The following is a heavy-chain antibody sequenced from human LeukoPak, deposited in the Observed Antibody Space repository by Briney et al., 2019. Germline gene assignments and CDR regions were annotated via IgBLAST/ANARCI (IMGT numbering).Heavy chain of an antibody. Sequence: PSETLSLTCTVSGASVSSGSWSWIRQPPGKGLELIGYMYYRDGSTYNPSLKSRVTISIDTSKNQFSLKLSSVTAADTAVYYCARVHSSGWSRIFDSWGQGTLVTVSS. J-gene: IGHJ4*02. CDR1: GASVSSGS. V-gene: IGHV4-59*02. CDR3: ARVHSSGWSRIFDS. D-gene: IGHD6-19*01. CDR2: MYYRDGS.